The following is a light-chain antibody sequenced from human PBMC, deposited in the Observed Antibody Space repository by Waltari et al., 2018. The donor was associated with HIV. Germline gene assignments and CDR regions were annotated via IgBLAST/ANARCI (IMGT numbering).Light chain of an antibody. CDR3: HSYDNSLSASV. Sequence: QSVLTQPPSVSGAPGQRVTISCSGTRSNIGARYEVHWYQQLPGTAPQLLIYGNTNRPSGVPDRFSAFKSGTSASLVITGLQAEDEADYYCHSYDNSLSASVFGGGTKLTVL. CDR2: GNT. CDR1: RSNIGARYE. J-gene: IGLJ3*02. V-gene: IGLV1-40*01.